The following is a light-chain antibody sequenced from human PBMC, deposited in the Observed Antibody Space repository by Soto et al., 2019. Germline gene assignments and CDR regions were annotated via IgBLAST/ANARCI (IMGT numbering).Light chain of an antibody. J-gene: IGKJ4*01. CDR3: QQYNNWPLT. CDR1: QSLTSN. Sequence: EIVVTQSPATLSVSAGERATLSCRASQSLTSNLAWYQQRPGQAPRLLIFAASSRATGIPARFSGSGSGTEFTLTISSLQSEDFAVYYCQQYNNWPLTFGGGTKVDSK. V-gene: IGKV3-15*01. CDR2: AAS.